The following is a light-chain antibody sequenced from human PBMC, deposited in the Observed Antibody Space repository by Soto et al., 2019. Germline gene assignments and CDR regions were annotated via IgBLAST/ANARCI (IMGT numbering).Light chain of an antibody. CDR3: QQYNNWWT. Sequence: EVLMTQSPATLSVSPGERATLSCRASQSVDSNLAWYQQEPGQAPRLLIYGASTRATGISARFSGSGSGTEFTLTISRLQAEDFGVYYCQQYNNWWTFGQGTKV. CDR1: QSVDSN. CDR2: GAS. J-gene: IGKJ1*01. V-gene: IGKV3-15*01.